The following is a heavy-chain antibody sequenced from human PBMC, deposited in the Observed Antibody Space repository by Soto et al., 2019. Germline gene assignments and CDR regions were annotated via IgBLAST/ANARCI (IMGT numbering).Heavy chain of an antibody. V-gene: IGHV5-51*01. CDR3: ARHRYCSGGSCYELDY. D-gene: IGHD2-15*01. CDR1: GYSFTSYW. Sequence: PGESLKISCKGSGYSFTSYWIGWVRQMPGKGLEWMGIIYPGDSDTRYSPSFQGQVTISADKSISTAYLQWSSLKASDTAMYYCARHRYCSGGSCYELDYWGQGTLVTVSS. CDR2: IYPGDSDT. J-gene: IGHJ4*02.